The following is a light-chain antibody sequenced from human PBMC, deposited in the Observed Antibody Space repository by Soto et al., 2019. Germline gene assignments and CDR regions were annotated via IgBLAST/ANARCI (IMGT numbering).Light chain of an antibody. CDR1: SSDVGGYNY. J-gene: IGLJ2*01. V-gene: IGLV2-14*03. CDR3: SSYTSSSTVV. CDR2: DVS. Sequence: QPVLTQPASVSGSPGQSIAISCTGTSSDVGGYNYVSWYQQHPGKAPKLIIYDVSNRPSGVSNRLSGSKSGNTASLTISGLQAEDEADYYCSSYTSSSTVVFGGGTKLTVL.